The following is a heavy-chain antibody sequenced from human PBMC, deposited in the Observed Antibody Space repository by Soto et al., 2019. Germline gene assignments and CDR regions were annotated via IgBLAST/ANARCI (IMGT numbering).Heavy chain of an antibody. Sequence: EVQLVESGGGLVQPGRSLRLSCAASGFTFDDYAMHWVGQRPGRGLEWVSGITWNSDEIGYPDSVKGRFSISRDNAKKYLYLQMNSLRPDDTALYYCAASRGFDSSGYSGYYYGMDVWGQGTTVTVSS. D-gene: IGHD3-22*01. V-gene: IGHV3-9*01. CDR2: ITWNSDEI. CDR1: GFTFDDYA. J-gene: IGHJ6*02. CDR3: AASRGFDSSGYSGYYYGMDV.